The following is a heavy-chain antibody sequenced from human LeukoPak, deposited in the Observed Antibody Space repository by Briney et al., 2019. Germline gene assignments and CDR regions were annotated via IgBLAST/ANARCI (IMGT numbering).Heavy chain of an antibody. J-gene: IGHJ5*02. Sequence: ASVKVSCKASGGTFSSYAISWVRQAPGQGLEWMGGFIPIFGTANYAQKFQGRVTITADESTSTAYMELSSLRSEDTAGYYCARGDRGWFDPWGQGTLVTVSS. CDR3: ARGDRGWFDP. CDR1: GGTFSSYA. V-gene: IGHV1-69*13. CDR2: FIPIFGTA.